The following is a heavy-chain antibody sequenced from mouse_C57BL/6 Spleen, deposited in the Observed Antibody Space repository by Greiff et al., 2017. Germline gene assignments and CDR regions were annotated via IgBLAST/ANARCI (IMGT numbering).Heavy chain of an antibody. V-gene: IGHV5-9-1*02. CDR2: ISSGGDYI. CDR1: GFTFSSYA. CDR3: TREDGNFPYFDD. J-gene: IGHJ2*01. D-gene: IGHD2-1*01. Sequence: EVQRVESGEGLVKPGGSLKLSCAASGFTFSSYAMSWVRQTPEKRLEWVAYISSGGDYIYYADTVKGRFTISRDNARNTLYLQMSSLKSEDTAMYYCTREDGNFPYFDDWGQGTTLTVSS.